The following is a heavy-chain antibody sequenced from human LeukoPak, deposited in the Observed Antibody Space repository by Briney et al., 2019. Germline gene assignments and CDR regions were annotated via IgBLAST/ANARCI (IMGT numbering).Heavy chain of an antibody. Sequence: GGSLRLSCAASGFTVSSNYMSWVRQAPGKGLEWVSVIYSGGSTYYADSVKGRFTISRDNSKNTLYLQMNSLRAEDTAVYYCARVYDFWSGYFDYWGQGTLVTVFS. V-gene: IGHV3-66*02. CDR2: IYSGGST. J-gene: IGHJ4*02. CDR1: GFTVSSNY. CDR3: ARVYDFWSGYFDY. D-gene: IGHD3-3*01.